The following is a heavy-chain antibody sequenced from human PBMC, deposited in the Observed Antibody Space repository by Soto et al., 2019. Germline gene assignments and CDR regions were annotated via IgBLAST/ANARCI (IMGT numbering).Heavy chain of an antibody. J-gene: IGHJ4*02. D-gene: IGHD1-26*01. Sequence: QVQLVQSGAEVKKPGSSVKVSCKASGGTFSSYTISWVRQAPGQGLEWMGRIIPILGIANYAQKFQGRVTINADKSTSTAYMELSSLRSEDTAVYYCARGSTWDTPLWYWGQGTLVTVSS. V-gene: IGHV1-69*02. CDR2: IIPILGIA. CDR1: GGTFSSYT. CDR3: ARGSTWDTPLWY.